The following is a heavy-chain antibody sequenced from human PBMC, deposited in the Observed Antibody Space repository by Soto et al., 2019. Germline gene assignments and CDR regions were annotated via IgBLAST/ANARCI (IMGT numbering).Heavy chain of an antibody. J-gene: IGHJ4*02. CDR2: IYPGAWDT. CDR3: ARSVESGSGGYYSPFDY. V-gene: IGHV5-51*01. D-gene: IGHD3-22*01. CDR1: GYSFTNYW. Sequence: EVQLVQSGAEVKKPGESLKISCKGSGYSFTNYWIGWVRQMPGKGLEWMGVIYPGAWDTRYSPSFQGKVSISADKSISTAYLQWSSLKASDTAMYYCARSVESGSGGYYSPFDYWGQGTLVTVSS.